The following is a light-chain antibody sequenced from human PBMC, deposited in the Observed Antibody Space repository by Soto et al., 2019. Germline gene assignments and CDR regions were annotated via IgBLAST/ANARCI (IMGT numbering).Light chain of an antibody. CDR3: QQYNNWPPT. V-gene: IGKV3-15*01. Sequence: EIVMTQSPATLSGSPGERATLSCRASQSVSSNLAWYQQKPGQAPRLLIYGASTRDTGIPARFSGSGSGTEFTLTISSLQSEDFAVYYCQQYNNWPPTFGQGTKVDI. J-gene: IGKJ1*01. CDR1: QSVSSN. CDR2: GAS.